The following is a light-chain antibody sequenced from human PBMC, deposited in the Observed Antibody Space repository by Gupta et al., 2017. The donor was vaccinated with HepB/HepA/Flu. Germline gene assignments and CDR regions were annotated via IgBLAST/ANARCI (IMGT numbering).Light chain of an antibody. Sequence: IHSTHSPSSLSASVGDRVTITCRASQAIGTYLALFQQKPGKAPKSLIYAASSLQSGVHSRFSGSGSGKEFTITISSLQPEDFATYYCQHDDSYPITFGQGTRLEIK. J-gene: IGKJ5*01. CDR1: QAIGTY. V-gene: IGKV1-16*01. CDR3: QHDDSYPIT. CDR2: AAS.